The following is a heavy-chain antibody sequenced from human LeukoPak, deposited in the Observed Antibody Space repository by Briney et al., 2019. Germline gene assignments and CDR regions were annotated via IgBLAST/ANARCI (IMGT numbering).Heavy chain of an antibody. CDR1: GYTFTSYG. CDR3: ARDPRRQWLDPYYFDY. V-gene: IGHV1-18*01. D-gene: IGHD6-19*01. J-gene: IGHJ4*02. CDR2: ISAYNGNT. Sequence: SVTVSCKASGYTFTSYGISWVRQAPGQGLEWMGWISAYNGNTNYAQKLQGRVTMTTDTSTSTAYMELRSLRSDDTAVYYCARDPRRQWLDPYYFDYWGQGTLVTVSS.